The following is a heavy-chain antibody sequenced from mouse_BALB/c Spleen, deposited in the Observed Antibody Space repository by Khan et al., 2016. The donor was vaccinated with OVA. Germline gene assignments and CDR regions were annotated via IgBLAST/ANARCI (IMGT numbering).Heavy chain of an antibody. Sequence: QVQLKESGAELARPGASVKLSCKASGYTFTDYYINWVKQRTGQGLEWIGEISPGSGAPYYNEKFKGKATLTADQSSTTAYLQLSSLTSEASAGYCCARRNYFGYTFAYWGQGTLFTVSA. CDR3: ARRNYFGYTFAY. D-gene: IGHD1-2*01. J-gene: IGHJ3*01. CDR2: ISPGSGAP. CDR1: GYTFTDYY. V-gene: IGHV1-77*01.